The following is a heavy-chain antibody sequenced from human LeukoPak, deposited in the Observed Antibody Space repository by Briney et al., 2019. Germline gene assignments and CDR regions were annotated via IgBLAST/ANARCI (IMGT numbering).Heavy chain of an antibody. J-gene: IGHJ4*02. V-gene: IGHV4-59*01. CDR2: IFYSGST. D-gene: IGHD4-17*01. CDR1: GGSISSYY. CDR3: ARSYGDHKYFFDY. Sequence: SETLSLTCTVSGGSISSYYWSWIRQPPGKGLEWIGYIFYSGSTNYNPSLKSRVTISVDTPKNQFSLKVNSVTAADTAVYYCARSYGDHKYFFDYWGQGTLVTVSS.